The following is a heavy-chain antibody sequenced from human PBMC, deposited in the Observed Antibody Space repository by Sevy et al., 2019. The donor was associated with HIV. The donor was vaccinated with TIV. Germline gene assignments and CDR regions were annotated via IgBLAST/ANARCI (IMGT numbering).Heavy chain of an antibody. Sequence: SETLSLTCTVSGGSISSYYWSWIRQPPGKGLEWIGYIYYSGSTNYIPSLKSRVTISVDTSKNQFSLKLSSVTAADTAVYYCARDRTVTTLGYYYYYGMDVWGQGTTVTVSS. CDR3: ARDRTVTTLGYYYYYGMDV. J-gene: IGHJ6*02. V-gene: IGHV4-59*01. CDR1: GGSISSYY. D-gene: IGHD4-4*01. CDR2: IYYSGST.